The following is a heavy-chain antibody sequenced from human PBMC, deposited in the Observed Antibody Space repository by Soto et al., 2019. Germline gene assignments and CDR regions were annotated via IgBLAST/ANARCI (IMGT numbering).Heavy chain of an antibody. D-gene: IGHD3-3*01. CDR2: IWYDGSNK. CDR1: GFTFSSYG. J-gene: IGHJ6*02. CDR3: ARDPYYDFWSGPNQGGMDV. Sequence: GSLRLSCAAPGFTFSSYGMHWVRQAPGKGLEWVAVIWYDGSNKYYADSVKGRFTISRDNSKNTLYLQMNSLRAEDTAVYYCARDPYYDFWSGPNQGGMDVWGQGTTVTVSS. V-gene: IGHV3-33*01.